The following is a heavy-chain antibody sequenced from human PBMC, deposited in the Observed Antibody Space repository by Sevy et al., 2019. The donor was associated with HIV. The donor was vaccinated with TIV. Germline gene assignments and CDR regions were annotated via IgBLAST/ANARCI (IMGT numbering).Heavy chain of an antibody. CDR2: ISSSGSTI. CDR3: ARVGYCSSTSCYNDDAFDI. D-gene: IGHD2-2*02. CDR1: GFTFSSYE. V-gene: IGHV3-48*03. J-gene: IGHJ3*02. Sequence: WGSLRLSCAASGFTFSSYEMNWVRQAPGKGLEWVSYISSSGSTIYYADSVKGRFTISRDNAKNSLYLQMNSLRAEDTAVYYCARVGYCSSTSCYNDDAFDIWGQGTMVTVSS.